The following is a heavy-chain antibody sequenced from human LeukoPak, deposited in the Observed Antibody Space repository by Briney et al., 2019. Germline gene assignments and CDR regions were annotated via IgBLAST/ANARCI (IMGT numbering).Heavy chain of an antibody. CDR1: GSTFDDYA. Sequence: PGGSLRLSCAASGSTFDDYAMHWVRQAPGKGLEWVSGISWNSGSIGYADSVKGRFTISRDNAKNSLYLQMNSLRAEDTALYYCAKGRNPGYSSGWYDYWGQGTLVTVSS. CDR3: AKGRNPGYSSGWYDY. D-gene: IGHD6-19*01. V-gene: IGHV3-9*01. J-gene: IGHJ4*02. CDR2: ISWNSGSI.